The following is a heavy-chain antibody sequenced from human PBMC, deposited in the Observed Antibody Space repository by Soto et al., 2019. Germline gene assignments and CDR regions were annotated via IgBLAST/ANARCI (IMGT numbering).Heavy chain of an antibody. CDR3: TTENCGRGEF. CDR1: GFIFRNAW. CDR2: IKRATEGAAT. D-gene: IGHD3-10*01. V-gene: IGHV3-15*01. J-gene: IGHJ4*02. Sequence: EVQLVQSGGDLVKPGGSLRLSCAGSGFIFRNAWLTWVRQVPGKGLEWVGRIKRATEGAATDLAAPVKGRVTISRDDSRNTVYLKMNSLNTEDTAVYYCTTENCGRGEFWGQGTLVTLSS.